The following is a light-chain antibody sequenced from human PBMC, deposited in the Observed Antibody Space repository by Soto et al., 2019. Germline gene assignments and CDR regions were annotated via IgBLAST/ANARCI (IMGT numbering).Light chain of an antibody. CDR3: QQYNILWT. Sequence: EIVLTQSPATLSLSPGERATLSCRASQSVSSYLAWYQQKPGQAPRLLIYDASNRATGIPSRFSGSGSGTEFTLTISSLQPDDFGTYYCQQYNILWTFGQGTKVDIK. J-gene: IGKJ1*01. V-gene: IGKV3-11*01. CDR1: QSVSSY. CDR2: DAS.